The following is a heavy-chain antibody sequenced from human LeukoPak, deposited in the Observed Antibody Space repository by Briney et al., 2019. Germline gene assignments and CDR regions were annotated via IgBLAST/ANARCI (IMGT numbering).Heavy chain of an antibody. D-gene: IGHD3-10*01. V-gene: IGHV4-34*01. CDR1: GGSFSGYY. CDR2: INHSGST. J-gene: IGHJ5*02. Sequence: SETLSLTCAVYGGSFSGYYWSWIRQPPGKGLEWIGEINHSGSTNYNPSLKSRVTISVDTSKNHFSLKLSSVTAADTAVYYCAREAITMVRGVIGWFDPWGQGTLVTVSS. CDR3: AREAITMVRGVIGWFDP.